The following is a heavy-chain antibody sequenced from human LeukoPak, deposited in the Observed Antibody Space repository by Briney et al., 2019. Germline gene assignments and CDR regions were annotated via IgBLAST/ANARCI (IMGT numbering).Heavy chain of an antibody. V-gene: IGHV3-53*01. CDR3: ASWSVADDAFDI. Sequence: GGSLRLSCAASGFTVSSNYMSWVRQAPGKGLEWVSVIYSGGSTYYADSVKGRFTISRDNSKNTMYLQMNSLRAEDTAVYYCASWSVADDAFDIWGQGTMVTVSS. CDR2: IYSGGST. D-gene: IGHD6-19*01. CDR1: GFTVSSNY. J-gene: IGHJ3*02.